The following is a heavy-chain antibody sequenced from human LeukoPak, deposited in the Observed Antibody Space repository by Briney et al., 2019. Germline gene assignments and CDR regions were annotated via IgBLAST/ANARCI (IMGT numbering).Heavy chain of an antibody. CDR3: ARDRGGIGWPEDYYMDV. V-gene: IGHV3-30*02. CDR2: IRYDGSDQ. CDR1: EFSFSHYG. J-gene: IGHJ6*03. Sequence: PGGSLRLSCAASEFSFSHYGMHWVRQGPGKGLEWVAFIRYDGSDQYYADSVKGRFTISRDNSKNTLYLQMNSLRAEDTAVYYCARDRGGIGWPEDYYMDVWGKGTTVTVSS. D-gene: IGHD3-16*01.